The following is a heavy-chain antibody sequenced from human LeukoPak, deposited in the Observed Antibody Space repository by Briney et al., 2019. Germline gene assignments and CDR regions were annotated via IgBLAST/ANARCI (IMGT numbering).Heavy chain of an antibody. V-gene: IGHV4-34*01. D-gene: IGHD2-8*01. J-gene: IGHJ4*02. CDR1: GGSFSGYY. CDR2: INHSGST. CDR3: ARGGRMYERRTLDY. Sequence: PSETLSLTCAVYGGSFSGYYWSWIRQPPGKGLEWIGEINHSGSTNYNPSLKSRVTISVDTSKNQFSLKLSFVTAADTAVYYRARGGRMYERRTLDYWGQGTLVTVSS.